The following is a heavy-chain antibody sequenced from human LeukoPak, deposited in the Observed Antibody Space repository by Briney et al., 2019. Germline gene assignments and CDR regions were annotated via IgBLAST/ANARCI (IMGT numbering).Heavy chain of an antibody. J-gene: IGHJ6*03. CDR3: ARTGYCTNGVCYPDYYYYYMDV. D-gene: IGHD2-8*01. CDR1: RGSISSSSYY. Sequence: SETLSLTCIVSRGSISSSSYYWGWFRQPPGKGLEWIGYIYYSGSTNYNPSLKSRVTISVDTSKNQFSLKLSSVTAADTAVYYCARTGYCTNGVCYPDYYYYYMDVWGKGTTVTVSS. V-gene: IGHV4-61*05. CDR2: IYYSGST.